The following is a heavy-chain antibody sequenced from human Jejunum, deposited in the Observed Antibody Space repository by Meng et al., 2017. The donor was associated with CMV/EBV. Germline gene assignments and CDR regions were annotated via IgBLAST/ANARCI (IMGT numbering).Heavy chain of an antibody. D-gene: IGHD2-2*01. CDR2: IYLTGGT. CDR1: YF. J-gene: IGHJ6*02. Sequence: YFWTWIRPSPGMGLEWLGYIYLTGGTTSTPSLKSRVSISVATSKNHFSLRLSSVTPADTAVYYCARLKLVVPAAARDYYYGLDVWGQGTTVTVSS. CDR3: ARLKLVVPAAARDYYYGLDV. V-gene: IGHV4-59*01.